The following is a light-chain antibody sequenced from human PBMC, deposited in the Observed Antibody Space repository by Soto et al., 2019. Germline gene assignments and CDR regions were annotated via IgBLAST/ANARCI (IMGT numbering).Light chain of an antibody. CDR2: GAS. CDR3: QQYTNWPLT. V-gene: IGKV3-15*01. CDR1: QSVSSN. J-gene: IGKJ4*01. Sequence: EIVMTQSPATLSVSPGGRATLSCRASQSVSSNLAWYQQKPGQAPRLLVYGASTRATGIPARFSGSGSGTECTLTISSLQSEDFAVYYCQQYTNWPLTFVGGAKVEIK.